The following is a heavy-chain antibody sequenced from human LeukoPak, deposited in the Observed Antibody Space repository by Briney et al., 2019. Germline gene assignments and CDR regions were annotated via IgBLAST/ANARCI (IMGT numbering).Heavy chain of an antibody. Sequence: SETLSLTCTVSGYSISSGYYWGWIRQPPGKGLEWIGSIYHSGSTYYKPSLKSRVTISVDTSKNQFSLKLSSVTAADTAVYYCARDREYYYDSSGYYSDAFDIWGQGTMVTVSS. D-gene: IGHD3-22*01. CDR3: ARDREYYYDSSGYYSDAFDI. J-gene: IGHJ3*02. CDR1: GYSISSGYY. V-gene: IGHV4-38-2*02. CDR2: IYHSGST.